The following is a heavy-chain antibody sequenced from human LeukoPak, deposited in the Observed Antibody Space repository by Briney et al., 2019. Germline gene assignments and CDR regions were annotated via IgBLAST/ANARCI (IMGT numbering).Heavy chain of an antibody. CDR3: VRLTPYDSSGYYHGRTTDAFDI. D-gene: IGHD3-22*01. J-gene: IGHJ3*02. V-gene: IGHV3-49*03. Sequence: GGSLRLSCTTSGFIFGEYSMSWLRQAPGEGLEWVAFIRGKFFGATTDYAASVKDRFTISRDELKSIAYLQMNSLKTEDTAVYYCVRLTPYDSSGYYHGRTTDAFDIWGQGTMVTVSS. CDR2: IRGKFFGATT. CDR1: GFIFGEYS.